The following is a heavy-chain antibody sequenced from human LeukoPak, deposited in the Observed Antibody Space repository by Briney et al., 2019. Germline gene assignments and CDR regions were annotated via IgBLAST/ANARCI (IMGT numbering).Heavy chain of an antibody. J-gene: IGHJ3*02. Sequence: GGSLRLSCAASGFTFSSYEMNWARQAPGKGLEWVSYISSSGSTIYYADSVKGRFTISRDNAKNSLYLQMNSLRAEDTAVYYCARTWDTAMVTENASDIWGQGTMVTVSS. CDR1: GFTFSSYE. CDR2: ISSSGSTI. V-gene: IGHV3-48*03. D-gene: IGHD5-18*01. CDR3: ARTWDTAMVTENASDI.